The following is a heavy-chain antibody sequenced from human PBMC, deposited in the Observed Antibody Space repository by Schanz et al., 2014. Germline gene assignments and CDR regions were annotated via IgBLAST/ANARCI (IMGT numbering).Heavy chain of an antibody. V-gene: IGHV3-74*02. CDR3: ARPRATPYYSYAMDV. D-gene: IGHD5-12*01. CDR2: INSDGSST. J-gene: IGHJ6*02. Sequence: VQLVESGGGVVQPGRSLRLSCAASGFTFSKYGMHWVRQAPGKGLVWVARINSDGSSTSYADSVKGRFTISRGNAKNXLYLQMNNLRAEDTAVYYCARPRATPYYSYAMDVWGQGTTVTVSS. CDR1: GFTFSKYG.